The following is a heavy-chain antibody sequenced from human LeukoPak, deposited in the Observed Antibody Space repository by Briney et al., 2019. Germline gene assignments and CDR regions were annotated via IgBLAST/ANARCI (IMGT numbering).Heavy chain of an antibody. D-gene: IGHD1-14*01. CDR2: IKPSGDHT. CDR3: ARVGIQPDY. V-gene: IGHV1-46*01. Sequence: GASVKVSCKTSGYTFTSYNLHWVRQAPGQRLEWMGIIKPSGDHTNYAQRLQGRVTMTTDTSTSTAYMELRNLRSDDTAVYYCARVGIQPDYWGQGTLVTVSS. J-gene: IGHJ4*02. CDR1: GYTFTSYN.